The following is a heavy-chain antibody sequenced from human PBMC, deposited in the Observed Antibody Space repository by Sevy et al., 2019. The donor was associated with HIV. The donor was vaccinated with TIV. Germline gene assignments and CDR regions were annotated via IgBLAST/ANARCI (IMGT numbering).Heavy chain of an antibody. J-gene: IGHJ4*02. V-gene: IGHV3-11*06. CDR1: GFTFSDYY. CDR3: ARDRRNYGGQYFDY. D-gene: IGHD1-7*01. Sequence: GGSLRLSCAASGFTFSDYYMSWIRQAPGKGLEWVSYMSTGTSYTNYADSVKGRFTISRDNAKNSLYLQMNSLRAEDTAVYYCARDRRNYGGQYFDYWGQGTLVTVSS. CDR2: MSTGTSYT.